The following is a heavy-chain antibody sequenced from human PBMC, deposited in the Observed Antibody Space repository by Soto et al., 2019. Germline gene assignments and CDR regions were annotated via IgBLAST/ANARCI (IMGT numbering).Heavy chain of an antibody. J-gene: IGHJ6*02. CDR1: GGSISSGGYY. D-gene: IGHD2-15*01. Sequence: PSETLSLTCTVSGGSISSGGYYWSWIRQHPGKGLEWIGYIYYSGSTYYNPSLKSRVTISVDTSKNQFSLKLSSVTAADTAVYYCARGNLKEYCSGGSCQYYYYGMDVWGQGTTVTVSS. CDR3: ARGNLKEYCSGGSCQYYYYGMDV. V-gene: IGHV4-31*03. CDR2: IYYSGST.